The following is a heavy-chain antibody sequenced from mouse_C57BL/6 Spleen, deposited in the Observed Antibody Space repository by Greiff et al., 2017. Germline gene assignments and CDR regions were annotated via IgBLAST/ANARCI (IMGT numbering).Heavy chain of an antibody. J-gene: IGHJ2*01. Sequence: VQLQQPGAELVMPGASVKLSCKASGYTFTSYWMHWVKQRPGQGLEWIGEIDPSDSYTNYNQKFKGKSTLTVDKSSSTAYMQLSSLTSEDSAVYYCARWKTAQSYWGQGTTLTVSS. CDR1: GYTFTSYW. CDR3: ARWKTAQSY. V-gene: IGHV1-69*01. CDR2: IDPSDSYT. D-gene: IGHD3-2*02.